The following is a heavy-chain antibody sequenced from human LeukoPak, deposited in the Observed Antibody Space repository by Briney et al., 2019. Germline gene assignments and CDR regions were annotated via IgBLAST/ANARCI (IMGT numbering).Heavy chain of an antibody. CDR2: INHSGST. Sequence: SETLSLTCAXXXXXXSGYYWSWIRQPPGKGLEWIGEINHSGSTNYNPSLKSRVTISVDTSKNQFSLKLSSVTAADTAVYYCARGGSSSWYRTLYFDYWGQGTLVTVSS. J-gene: IGHJ4*02. CDR1: XXXXSGYY. V-gene: IGHV4-34*01. D-gene: IGHD6-13*01. CDR3: ARGGSSSWYRTLYFDY.